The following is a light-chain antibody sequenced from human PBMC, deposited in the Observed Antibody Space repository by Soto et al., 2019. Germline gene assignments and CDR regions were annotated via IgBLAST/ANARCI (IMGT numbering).Light chain of an antibody. CDR1: SSNIGAGYD. CDR3: QSYDSSHWV. V-gene: IGLV1-40*01. Sequence: QSVLTQPPSVSGAPGQRVTISCTGSSSNIGAGYDVHWYQQLPGTAPKLLIYGNSNRPSGVPDRFSGSKSGTSASLAITGLQAEDEADYYCQSYDSSHWVFGGGIKLTVL. CDR2: GNS. J-gene: IGLJ3*02.